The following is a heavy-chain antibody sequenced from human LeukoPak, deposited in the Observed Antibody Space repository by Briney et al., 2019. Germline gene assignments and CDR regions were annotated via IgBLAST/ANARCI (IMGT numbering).Heavy chain of an antibody. J-gene: IGHJ6*02. CDR2: IRSKANSYAT. CDR1: GFTFSGSA. V-gene: IGHV3-73*01. Sequence: GGSLRLSCAASGFTFSGSAMHWVRQASGKGLEWVGRIRSKANSYATAYAASVKGRFTISRDDSKNTAYLQMNSLKTEDTAVYYCTRGPAVATYYYYYYGMDVWGQGTTVTV. CDR3: TRGPAVATYYYYYYGMDV. D-gene: IGHD5-12*01.